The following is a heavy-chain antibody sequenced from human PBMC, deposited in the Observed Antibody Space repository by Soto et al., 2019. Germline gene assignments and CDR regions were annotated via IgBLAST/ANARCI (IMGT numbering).Heavy chain of an antibody. Sequence: ESLTMSFRGSGYSFTSYWISWVRQMPVKGLESMGSIDPSDSYTNYSPSFQGHVTISADKSISTAYLQWSSLKASDTAMYYCARHIGTYCNNGVCRSHDAFDIWGQGTMVTVSS. CDR1: GYSFTSYW. CDR3: ARHIGTYCNNGVCRSHDAFDI. CDR2: IDPSDSYT. V-gene: IGHV5-10-1*01. J-gene: IGHJ3*02. D-gene: IGHD2-8*01.